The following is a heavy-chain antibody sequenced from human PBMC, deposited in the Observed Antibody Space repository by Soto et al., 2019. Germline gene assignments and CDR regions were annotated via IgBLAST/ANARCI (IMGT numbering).Heavy chain of an antibody. CDR1: GFTFSSYA. D-gene: IGHD6-25*01. CDR2: ISGSGGTT. J-gene: IGHJ4*02. CDR3: AKFFVETGGSSGWPWTFHY. Sequence: EVQLLESGGGLVQPGRSLRLSCAASGFTFSSYAMSWDRQAPGKGLEWVSAISGSGGTTYYAASVKGRFTISRDNSKNTLFLQMNSLRAEDTAVYYCAKFFVETGGSSGWPWTFHYWGQGTLVTVSS. V-gene: IGHV3-23*01.